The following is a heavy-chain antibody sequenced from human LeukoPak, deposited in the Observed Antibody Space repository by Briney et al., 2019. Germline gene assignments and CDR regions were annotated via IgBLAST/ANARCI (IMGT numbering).Heavy chain of an antibody. J-gene: IGHJ4*02. CDR2: IGSDNKP. CDR1: GFTFSAYA. CDR3: ARDRGHYNSGSILDY. Sequence: PGGSLRLSCEASGFTFSAYAMTWVRQAPGKGLEWVSSIGSDNKPHYSESVKGRFAISKDNSKNTLYLQMNSLRAEDTAVYYCARDRGHYNSGSILDYWGQGTQVTVSS. D-gene: IGHD3-10*01. V-gene: IGHV3-69-1*01.